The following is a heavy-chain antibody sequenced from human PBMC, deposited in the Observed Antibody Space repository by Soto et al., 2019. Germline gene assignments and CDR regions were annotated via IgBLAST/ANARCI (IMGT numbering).Heavy chain of an antibody. CDR3: ARFLSAAHGQYYYYYYGMDV. D-gene: IGHD3-3*01. V-gene: IGHV6-1*01. Sequence: PSQTLSLTCAISGDSVSSNSAAWNWIRQSPSRGLEWLGRTYYRSKWYNDYAVSVKSRITINPDTSKNQFSLQLNSVTPEGTAVYYCARFLSAAHGQYYYYYYGMDVWGQGTTVTVSS. J-gene: IGHJ6*02. CDR1: GDSVSSNSAA. CDR2: TYYRSKWYN.